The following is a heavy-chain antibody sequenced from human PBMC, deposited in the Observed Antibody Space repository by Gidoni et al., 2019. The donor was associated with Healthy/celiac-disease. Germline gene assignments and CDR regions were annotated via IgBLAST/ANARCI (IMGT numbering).Heavy chain of an antibody. CDR1: GGSISSYY. V-gene: IGHV4-59*01. J-gene: IGHJ6*02. CDR3: ARGYGVPAATYYYYYGMDV. Sequence: QVQLQESGPGLVKPSATLSLTCTVSGGSISSYYWSWIRQPPGKGLEWIGYIYYSGSTNYNPSLKSRVTISVDTSKNQFSLKLSSVTAADTAVYYCARGYGVPAATYYYYYGMDVWGQGTTVTVSS. D-gene: IGHD2-2*01. CDR2: IYYSGST.